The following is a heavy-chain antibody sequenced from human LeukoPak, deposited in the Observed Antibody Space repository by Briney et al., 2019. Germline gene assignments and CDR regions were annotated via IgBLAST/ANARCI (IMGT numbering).Heavy chain of an antibody. J-gene: IGHJ4*02. CDR2: INHSGST. V-gene: IGHV4-34*01. Sequence: PSETLSLTCAVYGGSFSGYYWSWIRQPPGKGLEWIGEINHSGSTNYNPSLKSRVTISVDTSKNQFSLKLSSVTAADTAVYYCAGGGGDFWSGPDDYWGQGTLVTVSS. D-gene: IGHD3-3*01. CDR1: GGSFSGYY. CDR3: AGGGGDFWSGPDDY.